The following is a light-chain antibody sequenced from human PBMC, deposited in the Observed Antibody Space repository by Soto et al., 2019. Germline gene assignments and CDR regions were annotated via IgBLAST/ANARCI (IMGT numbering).Light chain of an antibody. CDR3: GADHGSGSNFVSYV. V-gene: IGLV9-49*01. CDR2: VGTGGIVG. J-gene: IGLJ1*01. Sequence: PVLTQPPSASASLGASVTLTCTLSSGYSNYKVDWYQQRPGKGPRFVMRVGTGGIVGSKGGGIPDRFSVLGSGLNRYLTFKSIQEEDGSDYHCGADHGSGSNFVSYVFGTGTKVTVL. CDR1: SGYSNYK.